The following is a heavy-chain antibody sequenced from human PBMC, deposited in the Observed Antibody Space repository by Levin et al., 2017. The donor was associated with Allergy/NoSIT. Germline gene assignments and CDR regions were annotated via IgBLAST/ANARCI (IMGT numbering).Heavy chain of an antibody. CDR2: IRSKANNYAT. Sequence: GESLKISCAASGLSFSDSNMHWVRQASGKGLEWVGRIRSKANNYATAYSASVKGRFTVSRDDSTNTAYLQMNSLKTEDTAVYYCTRIAGDAGYALDIWGQGTMVTV. V-gene: IGHV3-73*01. J-gene: IGHJ3*02. CDR1: GLSFSDSN. CDR3: TRIAGDAGYALDI. D-gene: IGHD3-9*01.